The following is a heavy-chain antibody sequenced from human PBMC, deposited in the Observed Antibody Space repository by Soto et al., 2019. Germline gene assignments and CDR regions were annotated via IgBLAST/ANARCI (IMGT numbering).Heavy chain of an antibody. CDR2: LYNTGST. D-gene: IGHD5-18*01. Sequence: SETLSLTCTVSGAPISRYYWSWIRQSPGKGLEWIGYLYNTGSTIYNPSLKSRVTISVDTSKNQFSLKMNSVTAADTAVYYCARVQGYGSSGRFDPWGQGTLVTVSS. J-gene: IGHJ5*02. CDR1: GAPISRYY. CDR3: ARVQGYGSSGRFDP. V-gene: IGHV4-59*01.